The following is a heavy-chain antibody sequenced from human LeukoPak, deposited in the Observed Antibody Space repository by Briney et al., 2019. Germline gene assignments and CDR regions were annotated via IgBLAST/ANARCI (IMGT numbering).Heavy chain of an antibody. V-gene: IGHV3-7*01. D-gene: IGHD4-17*01. Sequence: GGSLRLSCAASGFTFSSYWMSWVRQAPGKGLEWVANIKQDGSEKYYVDSVKGRFTISRDNARNSLYLQMNSLRAEDTAVYYCASDPAYGNYDDYWGQGTLVTVSS. CDR2: IKQDGSEK. CDR3: ASDPAYGNYDDY. CDR1: GFTFSSYW. J-gene: IGHJ4*02.